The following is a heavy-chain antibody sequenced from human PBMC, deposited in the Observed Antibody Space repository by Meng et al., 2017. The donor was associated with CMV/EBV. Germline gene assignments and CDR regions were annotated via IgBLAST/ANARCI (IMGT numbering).Heavy chain of an antibody. CDR2: ISAYNGNT. D-gene: IGHD2-2*01. CDR3: ARNSGGQDIVVVPAAIDLDY. J-gene: IGHJ4*02. Sequence: ASVKVSCKASGYTFTSYGISWVRQAPGQGLEWMGWISAYNGNTNYAQKLQGRVPMTTDTSTSTACMELRSLRSDDTAVYYCARNSGGQDIVVVPAAIDLDYWGQGTLVTVSS. CDR1: GYTFTSYG. V-gene: IGHV1-18*01.